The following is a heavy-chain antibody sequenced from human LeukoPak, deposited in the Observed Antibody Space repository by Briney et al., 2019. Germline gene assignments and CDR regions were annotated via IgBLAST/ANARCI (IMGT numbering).Heavy chain of an antibody. CDR3: ARDLGYSSYYYYGMDV. J-gene: IGHJ6*02. CDR1: GGSFSGYY. D-gene: IGHD6-19*01. CDR2: INHSGST. V-gene: IGHV4-34*01. Sequence: SETLSLTCAVYGGSFSGYYWSWIRQPPGKGLEWIGEINHSGSTNYNPSLKSRVTMSVDTSKNQFSLKLSSVTAADTAVYYCARDLGYSSYYYYGMDVRGQGTTVTVSS.